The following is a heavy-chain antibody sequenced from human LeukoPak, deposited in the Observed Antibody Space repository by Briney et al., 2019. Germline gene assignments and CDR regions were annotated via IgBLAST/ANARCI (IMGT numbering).Heavy chain of an antibody. CDR2: INPNSGGT. CDR3: ARDADGYNLPDY. CDR1: GYTFTGYY. V-gene: IGHV1-2*02. D-gene: IGHD5-24*01. J-gene: IGHJ4*02. Sequence: ASVKVSCKASGYTFTGYYMHWVRQAPGQGLEWMGWINPNSGGTNYAQKFQGRVTMTRDTSISTAYMELSRLRSDDTAVYYCARDADGYNLPDYWGQGTLVAVSS.